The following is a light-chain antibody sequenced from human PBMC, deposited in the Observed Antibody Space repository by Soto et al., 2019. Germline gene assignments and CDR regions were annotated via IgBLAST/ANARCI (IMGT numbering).Light chain of an antibody. CDR1: QSVSNN. CDR3: QQYNNWPWT. CDR2: GAS. J-gene: IGKJ1*01. Sequence: EIVMTQSPATLSVSPGERATLSCRASQSVSNNLPWYQQRPGQAPRLLIYGASTRATGIPARFSGSGSGTEFTLTISSLQSEDFAVYYCQQYNNWPWTLGQRTKVQIK. V-gene: IGKV3-15*01.